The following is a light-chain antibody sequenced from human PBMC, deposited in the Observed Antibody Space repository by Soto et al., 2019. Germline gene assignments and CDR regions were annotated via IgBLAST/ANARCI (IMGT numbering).Light chain of an antibody. Sequence: VLTQSPGTLSLSPGERATISCRASQSISDNLAWYQQKPGQAPRLLIYDASNRATGIPARFSGSGSGTDFTLTISSLEPEDFAGYYCQQRSNWPPGGTFGQGTRLEI. V-gene: IGKV3-11*01. J-gene: IGKJ5*01. CDR3: QQRSNWPPGGT. CDR1: QSISDN. CDR2: DAS.